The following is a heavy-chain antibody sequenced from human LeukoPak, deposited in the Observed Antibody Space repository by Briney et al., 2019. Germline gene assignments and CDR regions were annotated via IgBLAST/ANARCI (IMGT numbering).Heavy chain of an antibody. J-gene: IGHJ5*02. Sequence: KAGGSLRLSCAASGFTFSNAWMSWVRQAPGKGLEWVGRIKSKTDGGTTDYAAPVKGRFTISRDDSKSIAYLQMNSLKTEDTAVYYCTRTSGSYYEWFDPWGQGTLVTVSS. CDR2: IKSKTDGGTT. V-gene: IGHV3-15*01. D-gene: IGHD1-26*01. CDR3: TRTSGSYYEWFDP. CDR1: GFTFSNAW.